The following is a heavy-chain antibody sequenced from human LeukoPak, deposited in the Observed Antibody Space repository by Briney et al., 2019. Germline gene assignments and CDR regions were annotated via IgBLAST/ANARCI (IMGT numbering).Heavy chain of an antibody. V-gene: IGHV4-59*01. Sequence: SETLSLTCTVSGGSISTYYWSWIRQPPGKGLEWLGYIDYSGSTNYNPSLKSRVAISVDTSKNQFSLRLSSVTAADTATYYCARVGQGCFDLWGRGTLVTVSS. J-gene: IGHJ2*01. CDR3: ARVGQGCFDL. CDR1: GGSISTYY. CDR2: IDYSGST.